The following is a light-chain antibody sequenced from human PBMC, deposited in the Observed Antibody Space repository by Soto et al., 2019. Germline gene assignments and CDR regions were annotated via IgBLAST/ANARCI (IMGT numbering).Light chain of an antibody. CDR1: QGISSY. V-gene: IGKV1-5*03. J-gene: IGKJ1*01. Sequence: DIQLTQSPSFLSASVGDRVTITCRASQGISSYLAWYQQKPGKAPKVLIYKASSLESGVPSRFSGSGSGTEFTLTISSLQPDDFATYYCQQYKSYSRTFGQGTKVEIK. CDR3: QQYKSYSRT. CDR2: KAS.